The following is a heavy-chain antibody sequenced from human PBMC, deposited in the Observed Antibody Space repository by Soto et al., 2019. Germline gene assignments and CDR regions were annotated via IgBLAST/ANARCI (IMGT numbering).Heavy chain of an antibody. CDR1: GLTFSNAW. Sequence: GGSLRLSCAASGLTFSNAWMNWVRQAPGKGLEWVGRIKSKTDGGTTDSVKGRFTISRDSSKNTLYLQMNSLRAEDTAVYYCAKDKYYDWGQGTLVTVSS. V-gene: IGHV3-15*07. J-gene: IGHJ4*02. D-gene: IGHD3-22*01. CDR2: IKSKTDGGTT. CDR3: AKDKYYD.